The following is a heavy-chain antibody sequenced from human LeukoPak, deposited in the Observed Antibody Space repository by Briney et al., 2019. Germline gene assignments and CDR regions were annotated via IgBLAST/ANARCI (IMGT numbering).Heavy chain of an antibody. CDR2: IIPIFGTA. J-gene: IGHJ4*02. Sequence: GSSVKVSCKASGGTFSSYAISWVRQAPGQGLEWMGGIIPIFGTANYAQKFQGRVTITADESTSTAYMELSSLRSEDTAVYYCAKESPATYDSSGYYSIDYWGQGTLVTVSS. V-gene: IGHV1-69*01. CDR1: GGTFSSYA. D-gene: IGHD3-22*01. CDR3: AKESPATYDSSGYYSIDY.